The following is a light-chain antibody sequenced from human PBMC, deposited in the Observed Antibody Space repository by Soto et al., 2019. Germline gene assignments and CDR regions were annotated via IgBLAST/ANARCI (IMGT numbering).Light chain of an antibody. Sequence: QSALTQPASVSGSPGQSITISCTGTSTDVADYNYVSWYQQHPGKAPKLMIYEVTNRPSGVSNRFSGSKSGNTASVTISGLLAEDEADYYCSSYTTSSTLEVFGGGTKLTVL. CDR2: EVT. V-gene: IGLV2-14*01. CDR1: STDVADYNY. CDR3: SSYTTSSTLEV. J-gene: IGLJ3*02.